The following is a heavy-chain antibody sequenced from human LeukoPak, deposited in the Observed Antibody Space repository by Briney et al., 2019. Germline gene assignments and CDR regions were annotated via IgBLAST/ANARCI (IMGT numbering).Heavy chain of an antibody. CDR3: ARGTNLRFLEWSEHDY. CDR1: GGTFSSYA. J-gene: IGHJ4*02. D-gene: IGHD3-3*01. V-gene: IGHV1-69*13. CDR2: IIPIFGTA. Sequence: ASVKVSCKASGGTFSSYAISWVRQAPGQGLEWMGGIIPIFGTANYAQKFQGRVTITADESTSTAYMELSSLRSEDTAVYYCARGTNLRFLEWSEHDYWGQGTLVTVSS.